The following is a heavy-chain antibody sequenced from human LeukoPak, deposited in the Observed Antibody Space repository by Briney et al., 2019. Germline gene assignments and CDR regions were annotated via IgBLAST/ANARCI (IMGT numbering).Heavy chain of an antibody. J-gene: IGHJ2*01. V-gene: IGHV4-38-2*02. Sequence: PSETLSLTCTVSDYSISSGDYYWGWIRQPPGKGLEWIGSIVHSGNTYYNPSLKSRVTISVDTSKNQFSLRMSSVTAADTAVYYCARVYYSNSYDYWYFDLWGRGTLVTVSS. CDR2: IVHSGNT. D-gene: IGHD6-13*01. CDR1: DYSISSGDYY. CDR3: ARVYYSNSYDYWYFDL.